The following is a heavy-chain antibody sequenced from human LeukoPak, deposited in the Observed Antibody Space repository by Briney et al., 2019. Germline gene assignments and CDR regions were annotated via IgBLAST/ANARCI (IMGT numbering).Heavy chain of an antibody. CDR1: GYTFTGYY. CDR2: ISYDGSKR. J-gene: IGHJ4*02. CDR3: ARKYRSYYFDY. V-gene: IGHV3-30-3*01. Sequence: SCKASGYTFTGYYMHWVRQAPGKGLEWVALISYDGSKRYYADSVKGRFTISRDNSKITLSLQMNSLRAEDTAVYYCARKYRSYYFDYWGQGTLVTVSS. D-gene: IGHD2-2*02.